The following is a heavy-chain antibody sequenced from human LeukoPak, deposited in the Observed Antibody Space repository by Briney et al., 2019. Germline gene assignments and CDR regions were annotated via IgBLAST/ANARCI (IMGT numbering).Heavy chain of an antibody. CDR3: ARGGSTTVTTREHDY. CDR2: ISSSSSYI. J-gene: IGHJ4*02. V-gene: IGHV3-21*01. Sequence: GGSLRLSCAAYGFTFSIYSMNWVRQAPGKGLEWVSSISSSSSYIYYADSVKGRFTISRDNAKNSLYLQMNSLRAEDTAVYYCARGGSTTVTTREHDYWGQGTLVTVSS. D-gene: IGHD4-17*01. CDR1: GFTFSIYS.